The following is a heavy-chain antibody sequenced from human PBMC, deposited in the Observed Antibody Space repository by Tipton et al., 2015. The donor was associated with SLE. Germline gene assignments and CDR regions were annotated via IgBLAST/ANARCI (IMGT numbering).Heavy chain of an antibody. V-gene: IGHV4-34*01. CDR3: ARGIAVATPGY. Sequence: TLSLTCAVHGGSFSGYYWSWIRQPPGKRLEWIGEINHSGTTNYNPSLRSRVTISVDTSKNQFSLKLSSVTAADTAVYYCARGIAVATPGYWGQGTLVTVSS. CDR1: GGSFSGYY. D-gene: IGHD6-19*01. CDR2: INHSGTT. J-gene: IGHJ4*02.